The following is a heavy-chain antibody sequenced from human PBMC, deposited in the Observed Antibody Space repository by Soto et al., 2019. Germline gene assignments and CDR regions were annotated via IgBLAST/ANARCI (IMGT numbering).Heavy chain of an antibody. CDR3: ARGRQYQLLRFDP. D-gene: IGHD2-2*01. CDR2: IYYSGST. CDR1: GGSISSGDYY. V-gene: IGHV4-30-4*01. J-gene: IGHJ5*02. Sequence: SETLSLTCTVSGGSISSGDYYWSWIRQPPGKGLEWIGYIYYSGSTYYNPSLKSRVTISVDTSKNQFSLKLSSVTAADTAVYYCARGRQYQLLRFDPWGQGTLVNV.